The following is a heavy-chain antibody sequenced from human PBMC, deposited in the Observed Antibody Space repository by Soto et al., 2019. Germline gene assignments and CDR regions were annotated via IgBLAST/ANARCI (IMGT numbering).Heavy chain of an antibody. V-gene: IGHV3-49*04. J-gene: IGHJ4*02. Sequence: GGSVGLSCTASGFTFGGYAMRWVRQAPGKGLEWVGFIRSKAYGGTTEYAASVKGRFTISGDDSKSIAYLQMNSLKTEDTAVYYCTRFRDDYGDYVSDYWGQGTLVTVSS. D-gene: IGHD4-17*01. CDR3: TRFRDDYGDYVSDY. CDR2: IRSKAYGGTT. CDR1: GFTFGGYA.